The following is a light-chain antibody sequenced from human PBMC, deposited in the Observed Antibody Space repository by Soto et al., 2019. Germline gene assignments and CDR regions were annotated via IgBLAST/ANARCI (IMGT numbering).Light chain of an antibody. V-gene: IGLV2-14*01. CDR1: SSGIGDYNF. CDR2: EVS. J-gene: IGLJ3*02. CDR3: ASYTTGSTLVV. Sequence: QSALTQPASVSGSPGQSITISCTGTSSGIGDYNFVSWYQHYPGQAPKLMIYEVSNRPPGVSHRFSASKSGNAASLTISGLQTEDEADYYCASYTTGSTLVVFGGGTQLTVL.